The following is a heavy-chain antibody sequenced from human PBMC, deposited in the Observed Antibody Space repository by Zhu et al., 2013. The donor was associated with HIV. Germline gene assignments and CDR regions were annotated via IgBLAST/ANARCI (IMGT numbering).Heavy chain of an antibody. CDR3: ASHPSIPRTTGMSPPHYYFDY. CDR2: IIPIFGTA. V-gene: IGHV1-69*01. CDR1: GGTFSSYA. D-gene: IGHD1-1*01. Sequence: QVQLVQSGAEVKKPGSSVKVSCKASGGTFSSYAISWVRQAPGQGLEWMGGIIPIFGTANYAQKFQGRVTITADESTSTAYMELSSLRSEDTAVYYCASHPSIPRTTGMSPPHYYFDYWGRGNPSVTVSS. J-gene: IGHJ4*02.